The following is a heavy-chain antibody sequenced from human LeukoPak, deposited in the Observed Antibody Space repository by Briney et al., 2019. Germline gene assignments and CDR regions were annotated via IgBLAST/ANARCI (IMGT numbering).Heavy chain of an antibody. V-gene: IGHV4-59*01. D-gene: IGHD3-22*01. Sequence: PSETLSLTCTVSGGSISSYYWSWIRQPPGKGLEWIGYIYYSGSTNYNPSLKSRVTISVDTSKNQFSLKLSSVTAADTAVYYCARALHRSRGYYSWGQGTLVTVSS. CDR2: IYYSGST. CDR3: ARALHRSRGYYS. J-gene: IGHJ4*02. CDR1: GGSISSYY.